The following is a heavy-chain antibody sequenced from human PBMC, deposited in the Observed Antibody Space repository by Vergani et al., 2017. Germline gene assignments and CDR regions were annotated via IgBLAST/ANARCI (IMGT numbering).Heavy chain of an antibody. Sequence: QVQLVESGGGVVQPGRSLRLSCAASGFIFRTYGMHGVRQAPGKGLEWVAVIWYDGSNKYYADSVKGRFTISRDNSQNTLYLQMNSLRAEDTAMYYCARGGYGDPGDYWGQGTLVTVSS. V-gene: IGHV3-33*01. CDR3: ARGGYGDPGDY. J-gene: IGHJ4*02. D-gene: IGHD4-17*01. CDR1: GFIFRTYG. CDR2: IWYDGSNK.